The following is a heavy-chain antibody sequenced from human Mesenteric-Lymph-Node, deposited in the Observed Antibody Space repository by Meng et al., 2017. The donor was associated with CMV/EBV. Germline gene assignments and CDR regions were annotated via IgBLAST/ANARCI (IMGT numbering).Heavy chain of an antibody. D-gene: IGHD3-3*01. CDR1: GFSFSSYA. V-gene: IGHV3-23*01. J-gene: IGHJ4*02. CDR2: ISTSGDSV. CDR3: ARGGLIFGVVIINGYYFDY. Sequence: GESLKISCVASGFSFSSYAMDWVRRAPGKGLEWVSAISTSGDSVYYADSVKGRFIVSRDNSKNTMYLQMNSPRAEDTAVYYCARGGLIFGVVIINGYYFDYWGQGTLVTVSS.